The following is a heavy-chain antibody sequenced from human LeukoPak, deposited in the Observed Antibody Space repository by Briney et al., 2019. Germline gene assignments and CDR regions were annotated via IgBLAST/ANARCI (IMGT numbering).Heavy chain of an antibody. CDR1: GGSFRGYY. Sequence: SETLSLTCAVYGGSFRGYYWSWIRQPPGKGLEWMGEINHSGSTNYNPSLKSRVTISVDTTKNQFSPKLSSVTAADTAMYYCARLRSPGDFDYWGQGTLVTVSS. D-gene: IGHD1-26*01. CDR3: ARLRSPGDFDY. CDR2: INHSGST. V-gene: IGHV4-34*01. J-gene: IGHJ4*02.